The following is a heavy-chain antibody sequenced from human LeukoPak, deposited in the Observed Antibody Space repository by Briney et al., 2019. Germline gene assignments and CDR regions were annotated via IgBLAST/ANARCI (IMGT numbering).Heavy chain of an antibody. V-gene: IGHV4-39*07. CDR1: GGSISSSSYY. CDR2: IYYSGST. CDR3: ARVRQLERRGAGIDY. D-gene: IGHD1-1*01. J-gene: IGHJ4*02. Sequence: PSETLSLTCTVSGGSISSSSYYWGWIRQPPGKGLEWIGSIYYSGSTYYNPSLKSRVTISVDTSKNQFSLKLSSVTAADTAVYYCARVRQLERRGAGIDYWGQGTLVTVSS.